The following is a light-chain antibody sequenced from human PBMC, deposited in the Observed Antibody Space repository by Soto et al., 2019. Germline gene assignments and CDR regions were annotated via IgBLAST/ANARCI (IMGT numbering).Light chain of an antibody. CDR2: GAS. V-gene: IGKV3-20*01. CDR3: QQYGNSPIT. J-gene: IGKJ5*01. Sequence: EIVLTQSPGTLSLSPGERATLSCRASQSVSSNFLVWYQQRPGQALRLLIYGASRRATGIPDRFSGSGSVADFTLTISRLEPEDFAVYYCQQYGNSPITFGQRTRLEIK. CDR1: QSVSSNF.